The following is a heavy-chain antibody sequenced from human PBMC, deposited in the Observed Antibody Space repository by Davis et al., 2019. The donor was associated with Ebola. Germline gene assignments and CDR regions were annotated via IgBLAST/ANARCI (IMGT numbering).Heavy chain of an antibody. CDR1: GYTFTSYD. Sequence: AASVKVSCKASGYTFTSYDINWVRQATGQGLEWKGWMNPNSGNTGYAQKFQGRITMTRNISISTAYMELSSLRSDDTAVYYCARRVGARSGFDSWGQGSLVTVSS. J-gene: IGHJ4*02. CDR3: ARRVGARSGFDS. V-gene: IGHV1-8*01. CDR2: MNPNSGNT. D-gene: IGHD1-26*01.